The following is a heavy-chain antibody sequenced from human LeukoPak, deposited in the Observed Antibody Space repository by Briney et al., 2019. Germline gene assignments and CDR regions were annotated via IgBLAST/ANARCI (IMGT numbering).Heavy chain of an antibody. CDR2: ISSTGSLI. Sequence: PGGSLRLSCAASGITFSDYYMSWIRQVPGKGLEWVSYISSTGSLINYADSVKGRFTISRDNAKNSLYLQMNSLRVEDTAVYYCASVLWFGGIFFDYWGQGTLVTVSS. J-gene: IGHJ4*02. CDR1: GITFSDYY. D-gene: IGHD3-10*01. CDR3: ASVLWFGGIFFDY. V-gene: IGHV3-11*01.